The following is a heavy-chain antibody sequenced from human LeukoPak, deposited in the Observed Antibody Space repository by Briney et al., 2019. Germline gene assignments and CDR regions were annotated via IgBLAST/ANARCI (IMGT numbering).Heavy chain of an antibody. V-gene: IGHV3-23*01. CDR2: ISGSGDNT. J-gene: IGHJ4*02. Sequence: GGSLKLSFAASGFSFSSYAMSWVRQAPGKGLEWVSSISGSGDNTYYAESVKGRFTISRDNSKNTLFLQMNSLRAEDTAVFYCAQRSGYTTGWFFDFWGQGTLVTVSS. CDR3: AQRSGYTTGWFFDF. D-gene: IGHD6-19*01. CDR1: GFSFSSYA.